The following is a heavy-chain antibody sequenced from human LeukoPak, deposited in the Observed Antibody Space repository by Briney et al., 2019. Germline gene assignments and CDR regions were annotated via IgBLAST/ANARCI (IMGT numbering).Heavy chain of an antibody. CDR2: ISSDGSST. CDR3: ASFHDTWDLNVFDI. V-gene: IGHV3-74*01. Sequence: GGSLRLSCAASGVTFYTYWMHWVRQAPGKGLVWVSRISSDGSSTSYADSVKDRFTMSRDNAKNTLYLQMNSLRADDRAVYYCASFHDTWDLNVFDIWGRGTLVTVSS. CDR1: GVTFYTYW. J-gene: IGHJ3*02. D-gene: IGHD3-9*01.